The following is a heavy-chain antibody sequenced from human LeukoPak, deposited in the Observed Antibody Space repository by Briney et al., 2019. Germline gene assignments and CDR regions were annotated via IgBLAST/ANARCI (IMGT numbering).Heavy chain of an antibody. J-gene: IGHJ4*02. D-gene: IGHD3-10*01. Sequence: GGSLRLSYAASGFTFSSYSMNWVRQAPGEGLEWVSYISSLSGTIYYADSVKGRFTISRDNAKNSLYLQMNSLRAEDMALYYCAKGGHSGSYSTLDYWGQGTLVTVSS. CDR1: GFTFSSYS. V-gene: IGHV3-48*04. CDR3: AKGGHSGSYSTLDY. CDR2: ISSLSGTI.